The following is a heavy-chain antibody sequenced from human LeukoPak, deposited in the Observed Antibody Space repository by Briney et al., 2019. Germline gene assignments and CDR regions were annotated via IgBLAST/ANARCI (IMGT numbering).Heavy chain of an antibody. CDR1: GFSLSTSGVG. CDR3: AHRQNWGEAFDI. V-gene: IGHV2-5*02. CDR2: IYWDDDK. D-gene: IGHD7-27*01. J-gene: IGHJ3*02. Sequence: SGPTLGNPPPPLTLTSTFSGFSLSTSGVGVGWIRQPPVKALEWLALIYWDDDKRYSPSLKSRLTITHDTSKNQVVLTMTNMDPVDTATYYCAHRQNWGEAFDIWGQGTMVTVSS.